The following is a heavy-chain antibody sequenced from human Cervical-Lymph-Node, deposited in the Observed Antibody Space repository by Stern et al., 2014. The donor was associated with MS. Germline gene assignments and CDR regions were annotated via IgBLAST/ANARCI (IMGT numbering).Heavy chain of an antibody. CDR3: ARFKIASYYYYYYGMDV. CDR2: ISSSGTTI. V-gene: IGHV3-11*01. D-gene: IGHD2-21*01. CDR1: GFTFSDHY. J-gene: IGHJ6*02. Sequence: VQLEESGGGLVKPGGSLRLSCAASGFTFSDHYMTWIRQAPGKGLEWVSFISSSGTTIYDADSVKGRFTISRDNAKNSLYLQMNGLGAEDTAIYYCARFKIASYYYYYYGMDVWGQGTTVTVSS.